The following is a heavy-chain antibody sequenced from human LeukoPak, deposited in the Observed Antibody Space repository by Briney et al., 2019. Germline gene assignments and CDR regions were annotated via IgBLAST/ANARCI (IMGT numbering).Heavy chain of an antibody. CDR1: GGTFSSYT. D-gene: IGHD3-10*01. V-gene: IGHV1-69*02. CDR3: ARSPVLLWFGEFDP. J-gene: IGHJ5*02. CDR2: IIPVLGIA. Sequence: ASVKVSCKASGGTFSSYTISWVRQAPGQGLEWMGRIIPVLGIANYAQKFQGRVTITADKSTSTAYMELSSLRSEDTAVYYCARSPVLLWFGEFDPWGQGTLVTVSS.